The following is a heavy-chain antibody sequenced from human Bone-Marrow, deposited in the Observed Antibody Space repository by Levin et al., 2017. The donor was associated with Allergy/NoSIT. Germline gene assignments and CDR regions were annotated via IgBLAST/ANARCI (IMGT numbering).Heavy chain of an antibody. D-gene: IGHD1-1*01. CDR1: GFTFSSYA. CDR2: ISYDGSNK. J-gene: IGHJ4*02. CDR3: ARGAGSHSIDY. V-gene: IGHV3-30-3*01. Sequence: GGSLRLSCAASGFTFSSYAMHWVRQAPGKGLEWVAVISYDGSNKYYADSVKGRFTISRDNSKNTLYLQMNSLRAEDTAVYYCARGAGSHSIDYWGQGTLVTVSS.